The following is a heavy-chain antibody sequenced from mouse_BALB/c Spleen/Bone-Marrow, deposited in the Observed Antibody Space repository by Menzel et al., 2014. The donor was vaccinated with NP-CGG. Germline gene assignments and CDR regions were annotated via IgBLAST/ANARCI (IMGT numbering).Heavy chain of an antibody. J-gene: IGHJ3*01. CDR3: ASHLDNSGAY. V-gene: IGHV5-4*02. D-gene: IGHD3-2*01. Sequence: EVMLVESGGGLVKPGGSLKLSCAASGFTFSDYYMYWVRQTPEKRLEWVATISDGGSYTYYPDSEKGRFAISRDNAKNNLYMQKNRLKSEDTAMYYCASHLDNSGAYWGQGTLVTVSA. CDR1: GFTFSDYY. CDR2: ISDGGSYT.